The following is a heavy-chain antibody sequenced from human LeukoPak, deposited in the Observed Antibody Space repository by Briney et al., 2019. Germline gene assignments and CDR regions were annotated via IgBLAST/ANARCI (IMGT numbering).Heavy chain of an antibody. CDR1: GYTFTSYD. CDR3: ARDRAIGRELLRLHRANWFDP. Sequence: ASVKVSCKASGYTFTSYDINWVRQATGQGLEWMGWMNPNSGNTGYAQKFQGRVTMTRDTSTSTVYMELSSLRSEDTAVYYCARDRAIGRELLRLHRANWFDPWGQGTLVTVSS. D-gene: IGHD1-26*01. V-gene: IGHV1-8*01. J-gene: IGHJ5*02. CDR2: MNPNSGNT.